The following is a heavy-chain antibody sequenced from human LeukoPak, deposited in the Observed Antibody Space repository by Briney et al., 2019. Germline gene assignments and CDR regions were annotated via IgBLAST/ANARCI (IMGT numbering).Heavy chain of an antibody. CDR1: GFTFSSYA. D-gene: IGHD3-10*01. J-gene: IGHJ4*02. CDR3: AREEVWFGEYYFDY. Sequence: GSLRLSCAASGFTFSSYAMHWVRQAPGKGVEWVAVISYDGSNKYYADSVKGRFTISRDNSKNTLYLQMNSLRAEDTAVYYCAREEVWFGEYYFDYWGQGTLVTVS. CDR2: ISYDGSNK. V-gene: IGHV3-30-3*01.